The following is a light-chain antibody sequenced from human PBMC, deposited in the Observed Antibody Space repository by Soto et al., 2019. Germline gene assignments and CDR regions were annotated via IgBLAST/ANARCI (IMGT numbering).Light chain of an antibody. Sequence: EIELTYSPGTLSLSRWERATLSCRASQSVSILLAWYQQKPGQAPRLLIHGATTRATGIPARFSGSGSGTEFTLTISSLEPEDFAVYFCQQRGNRPPWTFGQGTKVDI. J-gene: IGKJ1*01. V-gene: IGKV3-11*01. CDR3: QQRGNRPPWT. CDR1: QSVSIL. CDR2: GAT.